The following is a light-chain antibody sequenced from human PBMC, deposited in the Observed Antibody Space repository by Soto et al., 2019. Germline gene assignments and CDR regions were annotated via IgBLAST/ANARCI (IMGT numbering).Light chain of an antibody. CDR1: QTVSSN. CDR2: GAS. V-gene: IGKV3-15*01. CDR3: QQYNNWPPIT. J-gene: IGKJ5*01. Sequence: EIVMTQSPATLSVSPGERATLSCRASQTVSSNLAWYQQKPGQSPRLLIYGASTRATSIPARFSGSGSGTEFTLNITSLQSEDFAVYYCQQYNNWPPITCGQGTRLEIK.